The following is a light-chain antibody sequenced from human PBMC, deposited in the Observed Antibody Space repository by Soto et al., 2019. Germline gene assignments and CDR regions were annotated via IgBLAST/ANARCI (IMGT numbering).Light chain of an antibody. V-gene: IGLV1-44*01. Sequence: QSVLTQPPSASGTPRQRVTISCSGRSSDIGSNTVNWYQQLPGTAPKLLIYRDNHRPSGIPDRFSGSKSGTSASLDISGLQSGDEADYYCTAWDGSLNVRLFGGGTKLTVL. J-gene: IGLJ3*02. CDR1: SSDIGSNT. CDR2: RDN. CDR3: TAWDGSLNVRL.